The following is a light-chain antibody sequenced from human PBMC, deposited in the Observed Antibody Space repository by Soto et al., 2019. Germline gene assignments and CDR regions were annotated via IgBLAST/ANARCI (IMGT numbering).Light chain of an antibody. Sequence: VLTQAPGTLSLSPGERATLSCRASQSVDNKYLAWYQQKRGQAPRLLIYGASTRAAGIPDRFSGRGSGTDFNLTISSLAPEDFAVYYCQEYGNPLFGPGTKVEIK. J-gene: IGKJ3*01. V-gene: IGKV3-20*01. CDR2: GAS. CDR1: QSVDNKY. CDR3: QEYGNPL.